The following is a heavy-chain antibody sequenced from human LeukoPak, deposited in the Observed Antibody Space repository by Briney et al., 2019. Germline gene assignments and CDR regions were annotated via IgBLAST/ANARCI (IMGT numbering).Heavy chain of an antibody. J-gene: IGHJ4*02. CDR3: ARGGLVRRFDY. D-gene: IGHD3-10*01. CDR1: GGSFSGYY. CDR2: INHRGST. Sequence: PSETLSLTCAVYGGSFSGYYWSWLRQPPGKGLEWIGEINHRGSTNYNPPLKSRVTISVDTSKNQFSLNLSSVTAADTAVYYCARGGLVRRFDYWGQGILVTVSS. V-gene: IGHV4-34*01.